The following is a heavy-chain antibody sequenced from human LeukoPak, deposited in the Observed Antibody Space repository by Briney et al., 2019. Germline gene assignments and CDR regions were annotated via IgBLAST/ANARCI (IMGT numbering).Heavy chain of an antibody. Sequence: SETLSLTCTVSGGSISSGSYYWSWIRQPAGKGLEWIGRLDSSERTNYNPSLKSRVTISSVDKSENQFSLKLSSVTAADTAVYYCAREKTALAADYYFYYYYVDVWGKGTTVTISS. CDR3: AREKTALAADYYFYYYYVDV. D-gene: IGHD2-21*02. J-gene: IGHJ6*03. V-gene: IGHV4-61*02. CDR1: GGSISSGSYY. CDR2: LDSSERT.